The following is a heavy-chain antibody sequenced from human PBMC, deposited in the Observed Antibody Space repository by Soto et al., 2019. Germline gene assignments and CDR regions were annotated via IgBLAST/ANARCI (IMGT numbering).Heavy chain of an antibody. Sequence: QITLKESGPTLVKPTQTLTLTCSFSGFSLSTRGVGVGWIRQPPGKALEWLALIFWDDDKWYSPSRRSRLNITEDTSKNQVLLIMTNMDPVDTATYYCAHRSRGYAYYFDQWGQGTLVTVSS. CDR2: IFWDDDK. CDR1: GFSLSTRGVG. J-gene: IGHJ4*02. V-gene: IGHV2-5*02. D-gene: IGHD5-12*01. CDR3: AHRSRGYAYYFDQ.